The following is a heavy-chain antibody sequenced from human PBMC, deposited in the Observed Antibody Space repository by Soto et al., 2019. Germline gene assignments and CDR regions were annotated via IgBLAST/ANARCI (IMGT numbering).Heavy chain of an antibody. J-gene: IGHJ4*02. CDR2: IKTKAEGGTT. CDR3: TTDTRWAVAGSPTQDY. V-gene: IGHV3-15*07. D-gene: IGHD6-19*01. CDR1: RFTFSNAW. Sequence: EVQLVESGGGLVKPGGSLRLSCAASRFTFSNAWMNWVRQAPGRGLEWVGRIKTKAEGGTTDFTAPVKGRFTISRDDSKNTLYLQMNSLRTEDTAVYYCTTDTRWAVAGSPTQDYWGQGTLVTGSS.